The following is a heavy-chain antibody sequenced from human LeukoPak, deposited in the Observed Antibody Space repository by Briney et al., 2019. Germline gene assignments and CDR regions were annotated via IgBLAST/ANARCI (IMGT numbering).Heavy chain of an antibody. Sequence: PGGSLRLSCAASGFTFSSYSMNWVRQAPGKGLEWVSYISSSSSTIYYADSVKGLFTISRDNAKNSLYLQMNSLRAEDTAVYYCASRSYYYDSSGYYPGDAFDIWGQGTMVTVSS. CDR2: ISSSSSTI. CDR1: GFTFSSYS. J-gene: IGHJ3*02. CDR3: ASRSYYYDSSGYYPGDAFDI. V-gene: IGHV3-48*01. D-gene: IGHD3-22*01.